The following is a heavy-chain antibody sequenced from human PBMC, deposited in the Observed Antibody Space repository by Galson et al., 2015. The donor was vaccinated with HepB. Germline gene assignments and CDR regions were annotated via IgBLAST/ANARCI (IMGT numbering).Heavy chain of an antibody. D-gene: IGHD6-13*01. Sequence: SLRLSCAASGFTFSTYWMTWVRQAPGKGLEWVANIKQDGSEKNYVDSVEGRFTLARDHAKDSLFLQMNSLRAEDTAVYYCVRVGSSWYSYLDSWGQGTLVTVSS. CDR1: GFTFSTYW. CDR2: IKQDGSEK. V-gene: IGHV3-7*03. CDR3: VRVGSSWYSYLDS. J-gene: IGHJ4*02.